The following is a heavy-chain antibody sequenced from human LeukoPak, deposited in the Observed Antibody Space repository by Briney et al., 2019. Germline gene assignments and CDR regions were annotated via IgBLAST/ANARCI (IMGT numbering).Heavy chain of an antibody. CDR2: IYYSGST. CDR1: GGSFSGYY. V-gene: IGHV4-59*01. Sequence: SETLSLTCAVYGGSFSGYYWSWIRQPPGKGLEWIGYIYYSGSTNYNPSLKSRVTISVDTSKNQFSLKLSSVTAADTAVYYCAREGPSGSLDYWGQGTLVTVSS. CDR3: AREGPSGSLDY. D-gene: IGHD1-26*01. J-gene: IGHJ4*02.